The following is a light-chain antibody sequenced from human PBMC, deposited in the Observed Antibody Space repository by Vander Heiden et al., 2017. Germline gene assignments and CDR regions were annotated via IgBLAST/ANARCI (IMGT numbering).Light chain of an antibody. CDR1: LSISRY. CDR2: SAS. Sequence: EILLTQSPATLSVSPGGRATLSGRASLSISRYLAWYQQKVGQAPRLLIYSASTRATGIPARFSGTASGTEFTLTVSSLQSEDSAVYYCQQYKDWPYTFGQGTKLEIE. CDR3: QQYKDWPYT. V-gene: IGKV3-15*01. J-gene: IGKJ2*01.